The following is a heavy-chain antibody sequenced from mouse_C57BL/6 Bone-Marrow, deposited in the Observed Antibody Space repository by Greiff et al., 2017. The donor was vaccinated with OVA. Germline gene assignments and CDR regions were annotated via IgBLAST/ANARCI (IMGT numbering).Heavy chain of an antibody. D-gene: IGHD2-3*01. CDR1: GYTFTSYW. J-gene: IGHJ4*01. Sequence: QVQLQQPGAELVKPGASVKMSCKASGYTFTSYWITWVKQRPGQGLEWIGDIYPGSGSTNYNEKFKSKATLTVDTSSSTAYMQLSSLTSEDSAVYYCARGGYYVDYYAMDYWGQGTSVTVSS. CDR2: IYPGSGST. V-gene: IGHV1-55*01. CDR3: ARGGYYVDYYAMDY.